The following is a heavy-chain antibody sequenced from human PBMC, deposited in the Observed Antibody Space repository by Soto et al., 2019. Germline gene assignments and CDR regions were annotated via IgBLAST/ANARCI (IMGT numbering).Heavy chain of an antibody. CDR1: GYTFSNYG. V-gene: IGHV1-18*01. J-gene: IGHJ5*02. CDR2: ISLYSDGT. CDR3: ARVVPGAEAWFGP. D-gene: IGHD2-2*01. Sequence: ASVKVSCKTSGYTFSNYGITWVRQAPGQPLEWLGWISLYSDGTNYAQKFQGRVSMTTDTSTTAAYMELRSLRSDDTAVYYCARVVPGAEAWFGPWGQGTLVTVSS.